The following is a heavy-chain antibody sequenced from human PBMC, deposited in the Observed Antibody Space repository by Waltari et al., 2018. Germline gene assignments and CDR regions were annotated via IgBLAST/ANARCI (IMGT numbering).Heavy chain of an antibody. CDR3: ARVMGINWFDP. D-gene: IGHD7-27*01. J-gene: IGHJ5*02. V-gene: IGHV1-69-2*01. CDR1: GYTFTDYY. CDR2: VDPKDGET. Sequence: EVQLVQSGAEVKKPGATVKISCKASGYTFTDYYMHWVQQAPGKGLEWMGRVDPKDGETIDAEKFQGIVTITADKSTSTDYMELSSLRSEDTAVYYCARVMGINWFDPWGQGTLVTVSS.